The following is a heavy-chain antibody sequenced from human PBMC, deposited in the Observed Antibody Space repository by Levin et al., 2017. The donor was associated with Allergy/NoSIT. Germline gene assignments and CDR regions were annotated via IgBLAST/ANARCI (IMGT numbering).Heavy chain of an antibody. CDR1: GFTFSTYA. D-gene: IGHD6-13*01. Sequence: GGSLRLSCAASGFTFSTYAMSWVRQAPGKGLEWVAAIISSGGSTYYADSVKGRFTISRDNSKNTLYLQMNSLRAEDTAVYYCAKEGAAAYMGYFDYWGQGTLVTVSS. CDR3: AKEGAAAYMGYFDY. CDR2: IISSGGST. V-gene: IGHV3-23*01. J-gene: IGHJ4*02.